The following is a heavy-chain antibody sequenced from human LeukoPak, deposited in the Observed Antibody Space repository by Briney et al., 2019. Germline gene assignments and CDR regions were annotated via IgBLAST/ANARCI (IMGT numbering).Heavy chain of an antibody. D-gene: IGHD2-15*01. Sequence: GGSLRLSCAASGFTVSNNYVSWVRQAPGKGLEWVSVIYSGGSTYYADSVKGRFTISRHYSKNTLYLQMNSLRAEDTAVYYCARDRVVAYGMDVWGQGTTVTVSS. CDR3: ARDRVVAYGMDV. V-gene: IGHV3-53*04. CDR2: IYSGGST. CDR1: GFTVSNNY. J-gene: IGHJ6*02.